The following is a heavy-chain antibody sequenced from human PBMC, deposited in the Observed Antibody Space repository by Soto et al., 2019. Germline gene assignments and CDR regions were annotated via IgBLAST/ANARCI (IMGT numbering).Heavy chain of an antibody. CDR3: ARAGGTTVTGLWHFDS. J-gene: IGHJ4*02. Sequence: PGGSLRLSCEASGFTFNTYSMHWVRQPPGKGLEWLAAIWYDGTQKYYADSVKGRFIISRDNSKKTLYLEMNSLSAEDTAVYYCARAGGTTVTGLWHFDSWGQGTLVTV. V-gene: IGHV3-33*01. CDR2: IWYDGTQK. D-gene: IGHD4-17*01. CDR1: GFTFNTYS.